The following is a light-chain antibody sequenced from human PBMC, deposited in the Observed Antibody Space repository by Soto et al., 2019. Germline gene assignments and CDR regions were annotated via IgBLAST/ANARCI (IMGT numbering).Light chain of an antibody. Sequence: DIQMTQSPSFLSASVGDRVTITCRASQAISNYLNWYQQRPGKAPNLLIFGAKTLQSGVPSRFSGSVSGTDFTLTISSLQPEDFTTYYCQQSYSTPRTFGQGTKVDI. V-gene: IGKV1-39*01. J-gene: IGKJ1*01. CDR1: QAISNY. CDR2: GAK. CDR3: QQSYSTPRT.